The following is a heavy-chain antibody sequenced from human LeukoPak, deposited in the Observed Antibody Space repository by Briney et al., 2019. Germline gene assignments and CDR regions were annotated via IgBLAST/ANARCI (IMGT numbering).Heavy chain of an antibody. D-gene: IGHD1-20*01. CDR1: GFSLSNARMG. J-gene: IGHJ4*02. V-gene: IGHV2-26*01. CDR3: ARFYNCNDDGPFDY. CDR2: IFSNDEK. Sequence: ESGPVLLKPTETLTLTCTVSGFSLSNARMGVSWIRQPPGKALEWLAHIFSNDEKSYSTSLKSRLTISKDTSKSQVVLTMTNMDPVDTATYYCARFYNCNDDGPFDYWGQGTLVTVST.